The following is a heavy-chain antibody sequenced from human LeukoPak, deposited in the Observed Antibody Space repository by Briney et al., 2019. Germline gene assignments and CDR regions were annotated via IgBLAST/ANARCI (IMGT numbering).Heavy chain of an antibody. Sequence: GGSLRFSCEVSGFSFRDYAMAWVRQTPGKGLEWVSAINGRGTATYYANALKGRSTISRDNSKNTLFLQIDDLRPDDTALYYCVKDFGDFGCSYFCAFDVWGQGTLLTVS. D-gene: IGHD3-3*01. V-gene: IGHV3-23*01. CDR2: INGRGTAT. J-gene: IGHJ3*01. CDR1: GFSFRDYA. CDR3: VKDFGDFGCSYFCAFDV.